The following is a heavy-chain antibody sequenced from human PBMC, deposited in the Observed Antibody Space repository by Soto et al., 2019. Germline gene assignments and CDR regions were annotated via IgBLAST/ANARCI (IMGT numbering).Heavy chain of an antibody. D-gene: IGHD2-8*01. Sequence: EVQLVESGGGSVQPGGSLRLSCVASGFSFSSYWMSWVRQAPGKGLEWVANIKQDGSEKNYVDSVKGRFTISRDNAKNSLYLQMNSRRAEDTAVYYCARGGMDGGGQGTLVTVSS. CDR2: IKQDGSEK. V-gene: IGHV3-7*01. CDR3: ARGGMDG. J-gene: IGHJ4*02. CDR1: GFSFSSYW.